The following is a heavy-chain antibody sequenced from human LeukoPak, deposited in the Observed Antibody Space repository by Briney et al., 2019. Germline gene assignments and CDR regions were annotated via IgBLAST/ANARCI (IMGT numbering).Heavy chain of an antibody. J-gene: IGHJ4*02. CDR1: GGSISSSSYY. Sequence: SETLSLTCTVPGGSISSSSYYWGWIRQTPGKGLEWIGSIYYSGSTYYNPSLKSRVTISVDTSKNQFSLKLSSVTAADTAVYCCARHPWGYQLLDPVGDFDYWGERTLVTVSS. D-gene: IGHD2-2*01. CDR3: ARHPWGYQLLDPVGDFDY. V-gene: IGHV4-39*01. CDR2: IYYSGST.